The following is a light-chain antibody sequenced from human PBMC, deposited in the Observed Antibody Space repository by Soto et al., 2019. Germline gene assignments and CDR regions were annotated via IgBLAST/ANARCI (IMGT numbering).Light chain of an antibody. V-gene: IGKV3-20*01. CDR3: HQFGDSPQT. CDR1: RSLDSGQ. CDR2: DAF. Sequence: EIVLTQSPGTLSLSPGESATLSCRASRSLDSGQLAWYQQKVGRAPRLLIHDAFMRATGIPDRFSGSGSGTDFTLTIARLEPEDFAVYYCHQFGDSPQTFGQGTTVEV. J-gene: IGKJ1*01.